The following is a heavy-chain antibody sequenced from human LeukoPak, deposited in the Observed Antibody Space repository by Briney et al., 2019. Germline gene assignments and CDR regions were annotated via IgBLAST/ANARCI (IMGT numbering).Heavy chain of an antibody. J-gene: IGHJ4*02. Sequence: GGSLRLSCAASGFTFSSYEMNWVRQAPGKGLEWVSYISSSGSTIYYADSVKGRFTISRDNAKNSLYLQMNSLRAEDTAVYYCARGRDSSSWLPLDYWGQGTLVTVSS. V-gene: IGHV3-48*03. CDR1: GFTFSSYE. D-gene: IGHD6-13*01. CDR2: ISSSGSTI. CDR3: ARGRDSSSWLPLDY.